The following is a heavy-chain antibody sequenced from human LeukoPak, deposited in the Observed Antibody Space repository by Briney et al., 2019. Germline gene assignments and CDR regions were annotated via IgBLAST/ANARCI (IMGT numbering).Heavy chain of an antibody. Sequence: ASVKVSCKTSEDTFTRHYMHWVRQAPGQGLEWMGWINPNSGGTNYAQKFQGRVTMTRDTSISTAYMELSRLRSDDTAVYYCARGGSGWYVLDYWGQGTLVTVSS. D-gene: IGHD6-19*01. CDR3: ARGGSGWYVLDY. V-gene: IGHV1-2*02. CDR2: INPNSGGT. CDR1: EDTFTRHY. J-gene: IGHJ4*02.